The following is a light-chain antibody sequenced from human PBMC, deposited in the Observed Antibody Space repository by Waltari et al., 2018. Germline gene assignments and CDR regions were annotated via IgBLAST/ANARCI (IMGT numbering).Light chain of an antibody. CDR2: GST. CDR3: QSYDTSLSVV. CDR1: GSNIGAGYD. J-gene: IGLJ3*02. Sequence: QSVLTQPPSVSGAPGQRVTISCTGSGSNIGAGYDVHWYQQLPLAAPKLLIYGSTSRPLGVPARFFGSTSGTSASLAITGLQAEDEADYYCQSYDTSLSVVFGGGTKLTVL. V-gene: IGLV1-40*01.